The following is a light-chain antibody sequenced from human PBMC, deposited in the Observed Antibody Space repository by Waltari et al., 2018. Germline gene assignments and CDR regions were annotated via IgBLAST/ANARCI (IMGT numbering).Light chain of an antibody. Sequence: QSVLTQPPSVSGAPGPRVTISCTGSGSNIGAGHDVPWYQQLPRAAPKPLIYGSSTRPLGVPDRFFGSTSGTSASLAITGLQAEDEADYYCQSYDTSLSVVFGGGTKLTVL. J-gene: IGLJ3*02. CDR3: QSYDTSLSVV. CDR1: GSNIGAGHD. V-gene: IGLV1-40*01. CDR2: GSS.